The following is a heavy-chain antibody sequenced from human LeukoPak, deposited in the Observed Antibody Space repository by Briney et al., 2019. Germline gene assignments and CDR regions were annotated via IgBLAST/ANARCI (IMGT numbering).Heavy chain of an antibody. CDR2: ISYDGGNK. V-gene: IGHV3-30-3*01. Sequence: HPGRSLRLSCAASGFTFSSYAMHWVRQAPGKGLEWLAVISYDGGNKYYADSVKGRFTVSRDNSRNALYLELNSLRVEDTAVYYCARDRNSITVAGSDYWGQGTLVTVSS. CDR3: ARDRNSITVAGSDY. D-gene: IGHD6-19*01. J-gene: IGHJ4*02. CDR1: GFTFSSYA.